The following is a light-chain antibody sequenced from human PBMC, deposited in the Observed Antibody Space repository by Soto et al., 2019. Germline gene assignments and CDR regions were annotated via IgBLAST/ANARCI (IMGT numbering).Light chain of an antibody. Sequence: EIVLTQSPATLSLSPGERATLYCRASQSVSSYLAWFQQKPGQAPRLLIYDASNRATGIPARFSGSGSGTDFTLTISSLEPEDFAVYYCQQRSNWRRTFGGGTKVEIK. CDR2: DAS. V-gene: IGKV3-11*01. J-gene: IGKJ4*01. CDR3: QQRSNWRRT. CDR1: QSVSSY.